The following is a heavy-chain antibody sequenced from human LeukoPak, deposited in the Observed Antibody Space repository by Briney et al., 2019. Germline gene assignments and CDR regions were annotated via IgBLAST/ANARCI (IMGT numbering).Heavy chain of an antibody. J-gene: IGHJ5*02. D-gene: IGHD2-15*01. CDR2: IKQDGSEK. CDR1: GFTFSNYS. Sequence: PGGSLRLSCVASGFTFSNYSMNWVRQAPGKGLEWVANIKQDGSEKYYVDSVKGRFTISRDNAKNSLHLQMNSLRAEDTAVYYCARDHADIVVVVAWNWFDPWGQGTLVTVSS. V-gene: IGHV3-7*01. CDR3: ARDHADIVVVVAWNWFDP.